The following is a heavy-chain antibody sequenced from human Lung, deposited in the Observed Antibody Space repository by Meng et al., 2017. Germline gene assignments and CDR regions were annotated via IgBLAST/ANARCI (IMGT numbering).Heavy chain of an antibody. D-gene: IGHD4-11*01. CDR1: GGSFSDYY. J-gene: IGHJ4*02. CDR2: INHSGST. V-gene: IGHV4-34*01. CDR3: ARGPTTMAHDFDY. Sequence: VALRQWGAGLLKASESLSLACVVAGGSFSDYYWSWIRQPPGKGLGWIWEINHSGSTNYNPSLESRATISVDTSQNNLSLKLSSVTAADSAVYYCARGPTTMAHDFDYWGQGTLVTVSS.